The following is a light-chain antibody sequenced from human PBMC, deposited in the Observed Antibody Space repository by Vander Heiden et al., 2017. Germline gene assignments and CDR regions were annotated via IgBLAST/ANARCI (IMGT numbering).Light chain of an antibody. CDR1: QDLDDD. J-gene: IGKJ4*01. V-gene: IGKV5-2*01. CDR2: DAK. CDR3: LQHDNFPLT. Sequence: ETTLTQFPPFISATPGDEVSISCKASQDLDDDVNWYQQKPGEPPVFIIEDAKILVPGVPPRFRGSGYGTDFTLTIYPMESEDAAYYFCLQHDNFPLTFGGGTKVEIK.